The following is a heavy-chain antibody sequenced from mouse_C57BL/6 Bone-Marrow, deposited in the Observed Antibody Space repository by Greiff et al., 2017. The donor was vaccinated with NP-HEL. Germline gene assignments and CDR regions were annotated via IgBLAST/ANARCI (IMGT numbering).Heavy chain of an antibody. CDR1: GYTFTSYW. CDR2: IYPSDSET. CDR3: ARGDTTGYFEV. Sequence: QVQLQQPGAELVRPGSSVKLSCKASGYTFTSYWMDWVKQRPGQGLEWIGNIYPSDSETHYNQKFKDKATLTVDKSSSTAYMQLSSLTSEDAAVYDCARGDTTGYFEVWGTGTTVTVSS. D-gene: IGHD1-1*01. J-gene: IGHJ1*03. V-gene: IGHV1-61*01.